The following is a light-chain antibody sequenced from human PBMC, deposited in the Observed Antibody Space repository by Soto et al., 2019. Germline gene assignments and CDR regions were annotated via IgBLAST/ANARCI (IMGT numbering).Light chain of an antibody. CDR2: WAS. V-gene: IGKV4-1*01. CDR3: QQYYSTPFT. CDR1: QSVFYSSNNRNS. Sequence: DIVMTPSPDSLAVSLGERATINCKSSQSVFYSSNNRNSLAWYQQKPGQPPKLLIYWASTRESGVPDRFSGSGSGTDFTLTISSLQAEDVAVYYCQQYYSTPFTFGPGTKVDIK. J-gene: IGKJ3*01.